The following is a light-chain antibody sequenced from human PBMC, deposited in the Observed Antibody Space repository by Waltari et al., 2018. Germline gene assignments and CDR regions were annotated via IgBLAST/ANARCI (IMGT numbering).Light chain of an antibody. CDR3: QQSYSLYT. J-gene: IGKJ2*01. Sequence: DIQMTQSPSSLSASVGDRVTITCRASQSISSYLNWYQQKPGKAPKILIYAASSLQSGVPSRFSGSGYGTDFTLTISSLQTEDFATYYCQQSYSLYTFGQGTKLEIK. CDR2: AAS. V-gene: IGKV1-39*01. CDR1: QSISSY.